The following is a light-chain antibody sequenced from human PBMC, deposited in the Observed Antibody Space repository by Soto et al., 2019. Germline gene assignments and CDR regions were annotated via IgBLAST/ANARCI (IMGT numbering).Light chain of an antibody. V-gene: IGKV3-20*01. CDR2: GAF. Sequence: EIVLTQSPGTLSLSPGERATLSCRASQSVSSSYLAWYQQKPGQAPRLLIYGAFSRATGIPDRFSGSGSGTDFTLTISRLEPEDFAVYYCQQYGSSSGVTFGQGTKLEIK. CDR3: QQYGSSSGVT. CDR1: QSVSSSY. J-gene: IGKJ2*01.